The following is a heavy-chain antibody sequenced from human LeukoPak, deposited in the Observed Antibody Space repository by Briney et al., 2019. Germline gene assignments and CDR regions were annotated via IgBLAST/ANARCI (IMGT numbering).Heavy chain of an antibody. Sequence: SETLSLTCAVYGGSFSGYYWSWIRQPPGKGLEWIGEINHSGSTNYNPSLKSRVTISVDTSKNQFSLKLSSVTAADTAVYYCARESGYCSGGSRYDYFDYWGQGTLVTVSS. V-gene: IGHV4-34*01. J-gene: IGHJ4*02. D-gene: IGHD2-15*01. CDR3: ARESGYCSGGSRYDYFDY. CDR2: INHSGST. CDR1: GGSFSGYY.